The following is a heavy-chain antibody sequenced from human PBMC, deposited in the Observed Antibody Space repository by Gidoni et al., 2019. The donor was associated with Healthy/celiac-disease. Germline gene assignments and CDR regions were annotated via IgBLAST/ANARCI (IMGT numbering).Heavy chain of an antibody. J-gene: IGHJ5*02. CDR2: ISYDGSNK. CDR3: AKESYYDYIWGSYSDP. Sequence: QVQLVVSGGGVVQPGRSLRLSCAASGFTFSSYGMHWVRQAPGKGLEWVAVISYDGSNKYYADSVKGRFTISRDNSKNTLYLQMNSLRAEDTAVYYCAKESYYDYIWGSYSDPWGQGTLVTVSS. CDR1: GFTFSSYG. D-gene: IGHD3-16*01. V-gene: IGHV3-30*18.